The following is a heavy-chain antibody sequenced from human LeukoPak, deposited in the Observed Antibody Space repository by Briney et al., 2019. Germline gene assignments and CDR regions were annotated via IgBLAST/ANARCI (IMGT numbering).Heavy chain of an antibody. D-gene: IGHD2-21*02. Sequence: GGSLRLSCAACGFTFSSYAMHWVRQAPGKGLEWVAVISYDGSNKYYADSVKGRFTISRDNSKNTLYLQMNSLRAEDTAVYYCVRRYCGGDCYYAGYYMDVWGKGTTATVSS. J-gene: IGHJ6*03. V-gene: IGHV3-30*04. CDR1: GFTFSSYA. CDR2: ISYDGSNK. CDR3: VRRYCGGDCYYAGYYMDV.